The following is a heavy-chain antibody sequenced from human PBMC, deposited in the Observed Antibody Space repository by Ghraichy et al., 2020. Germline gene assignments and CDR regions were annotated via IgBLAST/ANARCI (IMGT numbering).Heavy chain of an antibody. CDR2: FDPEDGET. J-gene: IGHJ4*02. D-gene: IGHD3-3*01. CDR1: GYTITELS. V-gene: IGHV1-24*01. CDR3: ATDSHYDFWSGYLPFDY. Sequence: ASVKGSCKVSGYTITELSMHWVRQAPGKGLEWMGGFDPEDGETIYAQKFQGRVTMTEDTSTDTAYMELSSLRSEDTAVYYCATDSHYDFWSGYLPFDYWGQGTLVTVSS.